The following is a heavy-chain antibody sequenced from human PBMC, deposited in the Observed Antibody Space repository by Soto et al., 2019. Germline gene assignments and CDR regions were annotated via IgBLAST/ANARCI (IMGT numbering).Heavy chain of an antibody. CDR2: INHSGST. CDR1: GGSFSGYY. Sequence: QVQLQQWGAGLLKPSETLSLPCAVYGGSFSGYYWSWIRQPPGKGLEWIGEINHSGSTNYNPSLKRRVTISVDTSKNQFALRLSSVAAAGTAVYYCARGHLDTAMGSGIVATTFHFDYWGQGTLVTVAS. V-gene: IGHV4-34*01. D-gene: IGHD5-12*01. J-gene: IGHJ4*02. CDR3: ARGHLDTAMGSGIVATTFHFDY.